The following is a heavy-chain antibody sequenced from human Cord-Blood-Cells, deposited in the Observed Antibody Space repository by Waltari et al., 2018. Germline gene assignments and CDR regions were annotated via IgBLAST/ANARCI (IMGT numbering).Heavy chain of an antibody. CDR1: GYTFTGYY. D-gene: IGHD1-26*01. CDR2: CHPNSGGT. CDR3: ARDKYSGSLDI. J-gene: IGHJ3*02. Sequence: QVQLVQSGAEVKKPGASVKVSCKASGYTFTGYYMHWVRQAPGQGLEGMGWCHPNSGGTSVAHKFKGKVTMTRGTSISTAYMELSRLRSDDTAVYYCARDKYSGSLDIWGQGTMVTVSS. V-gene: IGHV1-2*07.